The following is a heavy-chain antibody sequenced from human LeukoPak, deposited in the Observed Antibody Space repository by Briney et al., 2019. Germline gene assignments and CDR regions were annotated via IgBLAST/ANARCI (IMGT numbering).Heavy chain of an antibody. J-gene: IGHJ5*02. V-gene: IGHV4-59*08. Sequence: SETLSLTCTVSGGAITAYYWSWLRQPPGKGLEWIGYIYYSGITNYNPSLKSRVTMSVGTSKNHFYPKLSSVTAADTAVYFCARRMSPGGWFGPWGQRTLVTVSS. CDR3: ARRMSPGGWFGP. D-gene: IGHD4-23*01. CDR1: GGAITAYY. CDR2: IYYSGIT.